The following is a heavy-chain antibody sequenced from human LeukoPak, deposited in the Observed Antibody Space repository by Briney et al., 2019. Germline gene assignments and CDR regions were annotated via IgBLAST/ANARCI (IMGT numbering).Heavy chain of an antibody. J-gene: IGHJ6*02. CDR1: GGSFSGYY. D-gene: IGHD3-10*01. CDR2: INHSGST. Sequence: SETLSLTCAVYGGSFSGYYWSWIRQPPGKGLEWIGEINHSGSTNYNPSLKSRVTISVDTSKNQFSLKLSSVTAADTAVYYCARVSRMVGRYYYYGMDVWSQGTTVTVSS. CDR3: ARVSRMVGRYYYYGMDV. V-gene: IGHV4-34*01.